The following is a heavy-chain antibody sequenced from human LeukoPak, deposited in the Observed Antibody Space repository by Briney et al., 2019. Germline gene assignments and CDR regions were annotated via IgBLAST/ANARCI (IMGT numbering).Heavy chain of an antibody. CDR2: INHRGST. Sequence: SETLSLTCAVYGGSFSGYYWSWIRQPPGKGLEWIGEINHRGSTNYNPSLKSRVTISVDTSKNQFSLKLSSVTAADTAVYYCARGSEANYYDSSGYFDYWGQGTLVTVSS. CDR3: ARGSEANYYDSSGYFDY. V-gene: IGHV4-34*01. D-gene: IGHD3-22*01. J-gene: IGHJ4*02. CDR1: GGSFSGYY.